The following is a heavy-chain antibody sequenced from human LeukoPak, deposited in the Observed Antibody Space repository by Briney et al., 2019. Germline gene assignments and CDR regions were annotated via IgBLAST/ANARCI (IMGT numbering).Heavy chain of an antibody. V-gene: IGHV3-66*01. Sequence: GGSLRLSCAASGFTVSSNYMSWVRQTPGKGLEWVSLIYSGGSTYYADSVKGRFAVARDSSMNTLYLQMNSLRAEDTAVYYCAGGYYSAPNYWGQGTLVTVSS. CDR2: IYSGGST. CDR3: AGGYYSAPNY. J-gene: IGHJ4*02. D-gene: IGHD2/OR15-2a*01. CDR1: GFTVSSNY.